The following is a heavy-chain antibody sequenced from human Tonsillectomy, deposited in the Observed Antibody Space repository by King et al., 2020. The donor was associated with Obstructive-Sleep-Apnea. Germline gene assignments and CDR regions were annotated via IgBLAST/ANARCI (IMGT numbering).Heavy chain of an antibody. D-gene: IGHD6-13*01. CDR2: IYYSGST. CDR3: ARTLSIAAAGTGWYFDL. Sequence: QLQESGPGLVKPSETLSLTCTVSGGSISSYYWSWIRQPPGKGLEWIGYIYYSGSTNYNPSLKSRVTISVDTSKNQFSLKLSSVTAADTAVYYCARTLSIAAAGTGWYFDLLGRGTLVTVSS. J-gene: IGHJ2*01. V-gene: IGHV4-59*01. CDR1: GGSISSYY.